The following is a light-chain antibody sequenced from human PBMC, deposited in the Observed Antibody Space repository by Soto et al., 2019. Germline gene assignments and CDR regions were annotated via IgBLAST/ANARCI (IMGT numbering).Light chain of an antibody. CDR1: QPISTY. CDR2: AAS. J-gene: IGKJ5*01. Sequence: IQMTQSPSSLSASVGDRVTITCRASQPISTYLNWYHQKPEKAPKLLIYAASSLESGVPSRFSGSGSGTEFTLTISSLQPDDFATYYCQQYNSYQITFGQGTRLEI. CDR3: QQYNSYQIT. V-gene: IGKV1-5*01.